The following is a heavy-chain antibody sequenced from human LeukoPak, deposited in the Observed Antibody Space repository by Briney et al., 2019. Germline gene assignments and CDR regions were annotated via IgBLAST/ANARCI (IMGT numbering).Heavy chain of an antibody. J-gene: IGHJ4*02. CDR1: GITVSSNY. CDR3: VKDGRRISMIVVVRRGHYFDY. Sequence: GGSLRLSCAASGITVSSNYMSWVRQAPGKGLEWVSVIYSGGSTYYAGSVKGRFTISRDNSKNTLYLQMNSLRAEDTAVYYCVKDGRRISMIVVVRRGHYFDYWGRGTLVTVSS. D-gene: IGHD3-22*01. CDR2: IYSGGST. V-gene: IGHV3-53*01.